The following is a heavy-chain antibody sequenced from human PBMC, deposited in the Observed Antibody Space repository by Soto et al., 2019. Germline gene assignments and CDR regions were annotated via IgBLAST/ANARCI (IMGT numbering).Heavy chain of an antibody. Sequence: QLVESGGGLVQPGRSLRLSCAASGFTFDDYAMHWVRQAPGKGLEWDSGISWSGDNMGYADSVKGRFITSRDNVQNSLYLQMNSLRVEDTALYHCVKVSYSSLTTLGSAFDVCGQGTMVNVS. D-gene: IGHD4-4*01. CDR1: GFTFDDYA. CDR3: VKVSYSSLTTLGSAFDV. V-gene: IGHV3-9*01. CDR2: ISWSGDNM. J-gene: IGHJ3*01.